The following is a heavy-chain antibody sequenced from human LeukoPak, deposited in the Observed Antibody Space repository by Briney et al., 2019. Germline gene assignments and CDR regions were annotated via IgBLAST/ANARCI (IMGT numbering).Heavy chain of an antibody. CDR2: INSDGSST. Sequence: PGRSLRLSCAASGFTFSSYWMHWVRQAPGKGLVWVSRINSDGSSTSYADSVKGRFTISRDNAKNTLYLQMNSLRAEDTAVYYCAGSSGWYAWDYFDYWGQGTLVTVSS. CDR3: AGSSGWYAWDYFDY. V-gene: IGHV3-74*01. J-gene: IGHJ4*02. D-gene: IGHD6-19*01. CDR1: GFTFSSYW.